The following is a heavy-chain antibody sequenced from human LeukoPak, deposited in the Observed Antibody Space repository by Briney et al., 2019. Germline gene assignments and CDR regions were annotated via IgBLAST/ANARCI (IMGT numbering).Heavy chain of an antibody. V-gene: IGHV1-18*01. CDR3: ARDLPSGSYRPYYFDY. J-gene: IGHJ4*02. CDR1: GYTFSSYG. Sequence: GASVKVSCKASGYTFSSYGISWVRQAPGQGLEWMGWISAYNGNTNYAQKLQGRVTMTTDTSTSTAYMELSRLRSDDTAVHYCARDLPSGSYRPYYFDYWGQGTLVTVSS. CDR2: ISAYNGNT. D-gene: IGHD1-26*01.